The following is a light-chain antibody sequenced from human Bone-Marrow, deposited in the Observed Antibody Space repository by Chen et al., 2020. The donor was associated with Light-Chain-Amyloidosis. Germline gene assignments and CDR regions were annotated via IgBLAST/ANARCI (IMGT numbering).Light chain of an antibody. Sequence: QSALTQPASVSGSPGQSITISCTGTSSDVGGANHVSWYQQPPDKAPRLMFYEVTNRPSSVPDRFSGSKSDNTASLTISGLQPEDEADYFCSSYTITNPLVFGSGTRVTGL. V-gene: IGLV2-14*01. J-gene: IGLJ1*01. CDR2: EVT. CDR1: SSDVGGANH. CDR3: SSYTITNPLV.